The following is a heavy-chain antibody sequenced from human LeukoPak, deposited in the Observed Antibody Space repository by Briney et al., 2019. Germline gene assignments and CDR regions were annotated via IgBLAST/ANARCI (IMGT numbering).Heavy chain of an antibody. V-gene: IGHV4-61*02. Sequence: ASQTLSLTCTVSGGSISSGSYFWSWIRQPAGKGLEWIGRIYTAGSTNYNPSLKSRVTISLDTSKNQFSLNLSPVTAADTAVYYCARRVTTYWYFDLWGRGTLVTVSS. D-gene: IGHD4-17*01. CDR1: GGSISSGSYF. J-gene: IGHJ2*01. CDR2: IYTAGST. CDR3: ARRVTTYWYFDL.